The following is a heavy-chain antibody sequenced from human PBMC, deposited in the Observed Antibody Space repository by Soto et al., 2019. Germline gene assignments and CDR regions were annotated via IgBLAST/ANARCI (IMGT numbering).Heavy chain of an antibody. CDR2: IIPIFGTT. J-gene: IGHJ3*02. Sequence: QVQLVQSETEVRKPGSSVKVSCRASGGTFGSNAISWVRQAPGQGLEWMGNIIPIFGTTKNAQNFQGRVTITADESTNTAYIELSSVRSEDTAIYSCAREGYTFGPGAVRGAFDIWGQGTMVTVSS. CDR3: AREGYTFGPGAVRGAFDI. V-gene: IGHV1-69*15. D-gene: IGHD1-1*01. CDR1: GGTFGSNA.